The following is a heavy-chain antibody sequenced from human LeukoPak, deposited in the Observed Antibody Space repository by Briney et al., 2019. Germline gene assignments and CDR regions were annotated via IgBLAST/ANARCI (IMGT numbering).Heavy chain of an antibody. J-gene: IGHJ6*03. CDR2: IYISGST. CDR1: GGSISSGSYY. V-gene: IGHV4-61*02. Sequence: PSETLSLTCTVSGGSISSGSYYWSWIRQPAGKRLVWIGRIYISGSTNYNPSPKSRDTISLDTSKNQFSLNLSSVTAAETAVYYCAAHFSGYSSGWNMDVWGKGTTVTVSS. D-gene: IGHD6-19*01. CDR3: AAHFSGYSSGWNMDV.